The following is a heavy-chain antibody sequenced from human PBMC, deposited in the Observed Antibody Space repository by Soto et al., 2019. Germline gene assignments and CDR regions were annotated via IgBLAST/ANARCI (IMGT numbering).Heavy chain of an antibody. CDR1: GFTVSSNY. J-gene: IGHJ4*02. CDR2: IYSGGST. D-gene: IGHD6-19*01. Sequence: GSLRLSCAASGFTVSSNYMSWVRQAPGKGLEWVSVIYSGGSTYYADSVKGRFTISRDNSKNTLYLQMNSLRAEDTALYYCARDVPPRIAVAGTFGFDYWGQGTLVTVSS. CDR3: ARDVPPRIAVAGTFGFDY. V-gene: IGHV3-66*01.